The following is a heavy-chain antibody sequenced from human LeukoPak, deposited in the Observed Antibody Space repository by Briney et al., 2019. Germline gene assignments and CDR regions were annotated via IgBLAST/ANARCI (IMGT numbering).Heavy chain of an antibody. V-gene: IGHV4-31*03. CDR3: ASGYCGGGSCYAREYFQH. Sequence: SQTLSLTCTVSGGSISSGGYYWTWIRQHPGKGLEWIGYIYYSGSTYYNPSLKSRVTMSVDTSKNQFSLKLSSVTAADTAVYYCASGYCGGGSCYAREYFQHWGQGTLVTVSS. CDR2: IYYSGST. CDR1: GGSISSGGYY. J-gene: IGHJ1*01. D-gene: IGHD2-15*01.